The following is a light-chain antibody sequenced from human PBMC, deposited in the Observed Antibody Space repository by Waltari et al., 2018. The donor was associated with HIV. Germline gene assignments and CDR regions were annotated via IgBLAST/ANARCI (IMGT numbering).Light chain of an antibody. CDR3: CSDAGITTWV. CDR1: SNDLGRYDL. Sequence: QSALTQPASVSGSPGQPITISCTGTSNDLGRYDLVPWYQHQPGTAPKLIIYDDTKWPAGVSHRFSGSKAGATASLTISGLQAEDEADYYCCSDAGITTWVFGGGTKVTVL. V-gene: IGLV2-23*01. J-gene: IGLJ3*02. CDR2: DDT.